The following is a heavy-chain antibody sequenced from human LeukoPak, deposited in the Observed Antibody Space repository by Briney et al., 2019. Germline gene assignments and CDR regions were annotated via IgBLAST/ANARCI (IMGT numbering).Heavy chain of an antibody. CDR1: GYSFTSYW. Sequence: GESLKISCKGSGYSFTSYWIGWVRQMPGKGLEWMGIIYPGDSDTRYSPSFQGQVTISVDKSISTADLQWSSLKASDTAMYYCVRHAMIVGLDVWGQGTVVTVSS. V-gene: IGHV5-51*01. CDR2: IYPGDSDT. D-gene: IGHD3-22*01. CDR3: VRHAMIVGLDV. J-gene: IGHJ3*01.